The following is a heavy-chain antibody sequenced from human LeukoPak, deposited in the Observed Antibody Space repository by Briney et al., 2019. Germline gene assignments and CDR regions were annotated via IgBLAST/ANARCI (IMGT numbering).Heavy chain of an antibody. CDR2: IYYSGST. CDR1: GFTFSSCA. Sequence: PGGSLRLSCAASGFTFSSCAMSWVRQAPGKGLEWIGSIYYSGSTYYNPSLKSRVTISVDTSKNQFSLKLSSVTAADTAVYYCARRGYCSGGSCYYYYGMDVWGQGTTVTVSS. D-gene: IGHD2-15*01. V-gene: IGHV4-39*01. CDR3: ARRGYCSGGSCYYYYGMDV. J-gene: IGHJ6*02.